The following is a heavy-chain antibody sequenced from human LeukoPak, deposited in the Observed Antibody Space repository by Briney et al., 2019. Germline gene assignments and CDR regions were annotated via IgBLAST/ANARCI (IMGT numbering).Heavy chain of an antibody. CDR2: MNQDGSEK. D-gene: IGHD6-6*01. CDR1: GFTFSSYA. V-gene: IGHV3-7*01. CDR3: ARDQWYSSSDF. Sequence: GGSLRLSCAASGFTFSSYAMSWVRQAPGKGLEWVANMNQDGSEKYYVDSVKGRFTISRDNAKNSLYLQMNSLRAEDTAVYYCARDQWYSSSDFWGQGTLVTVSS. J-gene: IGHJ4*02.